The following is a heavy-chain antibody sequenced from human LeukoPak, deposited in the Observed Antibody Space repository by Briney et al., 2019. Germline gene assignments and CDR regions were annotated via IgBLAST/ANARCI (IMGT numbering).Heavy chain of an antibody. CDR2: IIPILGIA. J-gene: IGHJ4*02. CDR1: GGTFSSYA. Sequence: GASVKVSCKASGGTFSSYAISWVRQAPGQGLEWMGRIIPILGIANYAQKFQGRVTITADKSTSTAYMELSSLRSEDTAVYYCARDKGIAVAGTYYWGQGTLVTVSS. D-gene: IGHD6-19*01. V-gene: IGHV1-69*04. CDR3: ARDKGIAVAGTYY.